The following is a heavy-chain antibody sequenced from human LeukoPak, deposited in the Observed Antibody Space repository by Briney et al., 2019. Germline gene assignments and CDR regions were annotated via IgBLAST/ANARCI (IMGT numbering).Heavy chain of an antibody. CDR2: ISASGTNT. V-gene: IGHV3-23*01. D-gene: IGHD1-26*01. CDR3: ATGGATPFDY. CDR1: GFDFSNHD. J-gene: IGHJ4*02. Sequence: GGSLRLSCAASGFDFSNHDMNWVRQAPGKGPEWVATISASGTNTFYTDSVKGRFTISRDNSRNTLYLQMNSLRAEDTAVYYCATGGATPFDYWGQGTLVTVSS.